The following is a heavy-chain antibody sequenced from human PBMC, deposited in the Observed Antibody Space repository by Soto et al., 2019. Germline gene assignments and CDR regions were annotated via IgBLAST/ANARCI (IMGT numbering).Heavy chain of an antibody. J-gene: IGHJ4*02. CDR3: ARHRPTPYCRGGSCYLDY. D-gene: IGHD2-15*01. V-gene: IGHV1-18*01. CDR1: GYTFTSYG. CDR2: ISAYNGNT. Sequence: ASVKVSCKASGYTFTSYGISWVRQAPGPGLEWMGWISAYNGNTNYAQKLQGRVTMTTDTSTSTAYMELRSLRSDDTAVYYCARHRPTPYCRGGSCYLDYWGQGALVTVSS.